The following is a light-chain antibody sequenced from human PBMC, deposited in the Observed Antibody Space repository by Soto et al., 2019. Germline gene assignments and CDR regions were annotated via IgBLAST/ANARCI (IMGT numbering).Light chain of an antibody. CDR2: TLS. CDR1: QSLLDSADGNTY. J-gene: IGKJ5*01. Sequence: DIVVRQTPLSLPVTPGEQASISCRSSQSLLDSADGNTYLDWYVQKPGQSPHLLIYTLSSRASGVPDRFSGIGSRTDFTLKISRVEAEDVGVYYCMQRREFPITFGQRTRLEI. V-gene: IGKV2-40*01. CDR3: MQRREFPIT.